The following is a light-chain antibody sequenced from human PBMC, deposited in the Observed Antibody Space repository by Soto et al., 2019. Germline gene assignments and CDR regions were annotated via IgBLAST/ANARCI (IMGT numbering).Light chain of an antibody. V-gene: IGKV3-20*01. Sequence: PGERVTLSCRASQSVSSSYLTWYQQKPGQAHRLLIYGASTRATSIPARFSGSGSGTDFTLTIRRLEPEDFAVYYCKQYGNSPQTFGQGTKVDIK. CDR2: GAS. CDR1: QSVSSSY. J-gene: IGKJ1*01. CDR3: KQYGNSPQT.